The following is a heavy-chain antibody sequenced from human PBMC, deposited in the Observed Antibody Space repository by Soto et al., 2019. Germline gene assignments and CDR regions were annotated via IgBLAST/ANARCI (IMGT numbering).Heavy chain of an antibody. D-gene: IGHD5-12*01. J-gene: IGHJ6*02. CDR3: ARAHYSAYDRSDYFYYGMDV. Sequence: GGSLRLSCVTSGFMFISYGMHWVRQAPGKGLEWVAVIWHDGNHKFYGDSVKGRFSISRDNSKNTVDLQMNSLRAEDTAVYYCARAHYSAYDRSDYFYYGMDVWGLGTTVTVSS. V-gene: IGHV3-33*01. CDR2: IWHDGNHK. CDR1: GFMFISYG.